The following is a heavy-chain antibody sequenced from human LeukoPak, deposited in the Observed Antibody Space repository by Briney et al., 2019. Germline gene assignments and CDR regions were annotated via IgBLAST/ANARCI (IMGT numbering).Heavy chain of an antibody. CDR1: GFTFSSYG. CDR3: ARRPYDFWSGLDYYYYYYGMDV. D-gene: IGHD3-3*01. V-gene: IGHV3-33*01. J-gene: IGHJ6*02. CDR2: IWYDGSNK. Sequence: GGSLRLSCAASGFTFSSYGMHWVRQAPGKGLEWVAVIWYDGSNKYYADSVKGRFTISRDNSKNTLYLQMNSLRAEDTAVYYCARRPYDFWSGLDYYYYYYGMDVWGQGTTVTVSS.